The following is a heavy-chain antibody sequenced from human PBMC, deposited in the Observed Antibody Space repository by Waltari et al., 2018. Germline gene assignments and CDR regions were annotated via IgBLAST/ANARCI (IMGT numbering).Heavy chain of an antibody. CDR2: INAGNGNT. Sequence: QVRLVQSGAEVKKPGASVKVSCKASGYTFTSYAMHWVRQAPGQRLEWMGWINAGNGNTKYSQKFQGRVTITRDTSASTAYMELSSPRSEDTAVYYCATPRGSGVFVYWGQGTLVTVSS. CDR3: ATPRGSGVFVY. CDR1: GYTFTSYA. V-gene: IGHV1-3*01. J-gene: IGHJ4*02. D-gene: IGHD3-10*01.